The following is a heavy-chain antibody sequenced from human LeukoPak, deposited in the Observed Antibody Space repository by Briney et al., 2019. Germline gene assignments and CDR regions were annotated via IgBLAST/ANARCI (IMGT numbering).Heavy chain of an antibody. CDR3: ARDVRELRYFDY. V-gene: IGHV3-33*01. CDR2: IWYDGSNK. J-gene: IGHJ4*02. CDR1: GFTFSSYG. D-gene: IGHD1-26*01. Sequence: GGSLRLSCAASGFTFSSYGMHWVRQAPGKGRERVAVIWYDGSNKYYADSVKGRFTISRDNSKNTLYLQMNSLRAEDTAVYYCARDVRELRYFDYWGQGTLVTVSS.